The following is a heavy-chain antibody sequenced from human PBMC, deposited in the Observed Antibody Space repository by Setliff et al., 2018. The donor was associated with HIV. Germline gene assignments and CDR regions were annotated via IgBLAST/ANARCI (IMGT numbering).Heavy chain of an antibody. CDR3: AMTKMIYYFDY. V-gene: IGHV1-3*01. Sequence: ASVKVSCKASGDNFTSYTFHWVRQAPGQTPEWMGWINPDNGNTQYSQKFRGGVTTTRDTSANTVFMQMSSLRSEDTSIFYCAMTKMIYYFDYWGPGTLVTVS. CDR1: GDNFTSYT. D-gene: IGHD3-16*01. J-gene: IGHJ4*02. CDR2: INPDNGNT.